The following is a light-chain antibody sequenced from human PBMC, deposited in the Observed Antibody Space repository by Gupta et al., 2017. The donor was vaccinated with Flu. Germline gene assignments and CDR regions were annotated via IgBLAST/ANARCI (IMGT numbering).Light chain of an antibody. J-gene: IGKJ4*01. Sequence: DIQMTQSPSSVSASVGDRVTITCQASQDSSNYLNWYQQKPGKAPKLLIYDASNLETGLPSRFSGSGSGTDFTFTISSIQPEDFATYYCKRCDTLPLTFGGETEVEIK. CDR2: DAS. CDR1: QDSSNY. V-gene: IGKV1-33*01. CDR3: KRCDTLPLT.